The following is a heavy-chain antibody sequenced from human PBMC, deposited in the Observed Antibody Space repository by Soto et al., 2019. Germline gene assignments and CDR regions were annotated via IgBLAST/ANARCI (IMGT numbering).Heavy chain of an antibody. CDR2: INAGNGNT. D-gene: IGHD2-2*01. CDR3: ARGEDIVLVPAVDYYYYYGMDV. CDR1: GYTFTSYA. V-gene: IGHV1-3*01. Sequence: ASVKVSCKASGYTFTSYAMHWVRQAPGQRLEWMGWINAGNGNTKYSQKFQGRVTMTRNTSISTAYMELSSLRSEDTAVYYCARGEDIVLVPAVDYYYYYGMDVWGQGTTVTVSS. J-gene: IGHJ6*02.